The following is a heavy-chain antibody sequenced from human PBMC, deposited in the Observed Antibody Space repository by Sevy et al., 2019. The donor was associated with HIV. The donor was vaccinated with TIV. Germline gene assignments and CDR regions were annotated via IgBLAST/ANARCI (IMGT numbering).Heavy chain of an antibody. CDR3: ARRSSGWDYFDY. CDR2: ISGISTYT. D-gene: IGHD6-19*01. J-gene: IGHJ4*02. V-gene: IGHV3-11*06. Sequence: GGSLRLSCAASGFTFSDYYMSWIRQSPGKGLEWVSLISGISTYTNYADSMKGRFTISRDNAKNSLYLQMNSLRADDTAVYYCARRSSGWDYFDYWGQGTLVTVSS. CDR1: GFTFSDYY.